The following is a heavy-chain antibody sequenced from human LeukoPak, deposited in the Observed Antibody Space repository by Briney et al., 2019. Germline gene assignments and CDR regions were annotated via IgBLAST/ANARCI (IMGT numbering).Heavy chain of an antibody. V-gene: IGHV1-18*01. J-gene: IGHJ5*02. CDR3: ARDHLRVAARYNWFDP. D-gene: IGHD2-15*01. Sequence: ASVKVSCKASGYTFTSYGISWVRQAPGQGLEWMGWISGYNGHTNYAQKLQGRVTMTTDTSTSTAYMELRRLRSDDTAVYYCARDHLRVAARYNWFDPWGQGTLVTVSS. CDR1: GYTFTSYG. CDR2: ISGYNGHT.